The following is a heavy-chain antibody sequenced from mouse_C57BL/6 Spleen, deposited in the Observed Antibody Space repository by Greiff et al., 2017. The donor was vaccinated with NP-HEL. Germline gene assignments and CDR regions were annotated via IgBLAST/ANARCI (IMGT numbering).Heavy chain of an antibody. CDR3: AFYGSSSYYFDY. V-gene: IGHV1-81*01. Sequence: VQLQQSGAELARPGASVKLSCKASGYTFTSYGISWVKQRTGQGLEWIGEIYPRSGNTYYNEKFKGKATLTADKSSSTAYMELRSLTSEDSAVYFCAFYGSSSYYFDYWGQGTTLTVSS. J-gene: IGHJ2*01. D-gene: IGHD1-1*01. CDR1: GYTFTSYG. CDR2: IYPRSGNT.